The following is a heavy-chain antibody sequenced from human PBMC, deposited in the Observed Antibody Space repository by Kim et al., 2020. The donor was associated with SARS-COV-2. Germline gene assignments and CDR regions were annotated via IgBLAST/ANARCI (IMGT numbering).Heavy chain of an antibody. CDR3: VRVNGFGGNTGADY. D-gene: IGHD2-15*01. V-gene: IGHV3-74*01. Sequence: YADPVTVRLPYSRDNAKNTLYLQMSNLRAEDTAVYYCVRVNGFGGNTGADYWGQGTLVTVSS. J-gene: IGHJ4*02.